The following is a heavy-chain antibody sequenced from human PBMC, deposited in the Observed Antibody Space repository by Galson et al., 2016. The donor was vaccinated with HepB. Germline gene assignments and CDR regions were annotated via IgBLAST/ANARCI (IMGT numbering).Heavy chain of an antibody. J-gene: IGHJ2*01. CDR3: ARVVTATVVTSRPDWYFDI. CDR2: IIPIIGVA. CDR1: GGTFGTYG. Sequence: SVKVSCKASGGTFGTYGITWVRQAPGQGLEWMGRIIPIIGVANSAQKFQGRVTITADKFTNTAYMEMTSLTAEDSAMYYCARVVTATVVTSRPDWYFDIWGRGTLVTVSS. D-gene: IGHD4-23*01. V-gene: IGHV1-69*04.